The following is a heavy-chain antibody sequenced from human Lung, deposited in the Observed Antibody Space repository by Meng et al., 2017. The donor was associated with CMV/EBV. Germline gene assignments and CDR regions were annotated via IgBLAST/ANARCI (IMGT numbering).Heavy chain of an antibody. D-gene: IGHD3-10*01. Sequence: ASXXVSXKASGYTFTGYYIHWVRQAAGQGLEWMGWINPNTGDTNYSQKFQGRVTMTRDTSIRTAYMELSSRRSDDTAVFYCARDAHFYYGSGSYYRVGWFDPGXQGNXVTVSS. CDR3: ARDAHFYYGSGSYYRVGWFDP. V-gene: IGHV1-2*02. CDR1: GYTFTGYY. CDR2: INPNTGDT. J-gene: IGHJ5*02.